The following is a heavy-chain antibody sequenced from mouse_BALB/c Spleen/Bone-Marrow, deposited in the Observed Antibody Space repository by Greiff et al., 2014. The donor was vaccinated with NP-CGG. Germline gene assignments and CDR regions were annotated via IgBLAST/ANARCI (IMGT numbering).Heavy chain of an antibody. CDR2: INPYNDGT. V-gene: IGHV1-14*01. J-gene: IGHJ4*01. CDR1: GYTFTSYV. Sequence: SGPELVKPGASVKMSCKASGYTFTSYVMHWVKQKPGQGLEWIGYINPYNDGTKYNEKLKGKATLTSDKSSSTAYMELSSLTSEDSAVYYCARGITTVVPYAMDYWGQGTSVTVSS. D-gene: IGHD1-1*01. CDR3: ARGITTVVPYAMDY.